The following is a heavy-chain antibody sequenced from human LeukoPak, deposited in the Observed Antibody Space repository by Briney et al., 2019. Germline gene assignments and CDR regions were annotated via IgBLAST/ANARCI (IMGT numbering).Heavy chain of an antibody. V-gene: IGHV1-69*05. CDR2: IIPIFDAP. CDR3: ARVRRDGYNLGY. J-gene: IGHJ4*02. D-gene: IGHD5-24*01. Sequence: GASVKVSCKASGGNFSNYLISWVCQAPGQGLEWMGEIIPIFDAPTYAQKFQDRVKITTDGSSSTAYMELSGLRSEDTAVYYCARVRRDGYNLGYWGQGTLVTVSS. CDR1: GGNFSNYL.